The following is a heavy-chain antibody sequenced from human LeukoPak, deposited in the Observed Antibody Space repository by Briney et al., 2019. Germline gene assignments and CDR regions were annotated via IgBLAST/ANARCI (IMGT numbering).Heavy chain of an antibody. CDR3: ARASYGGYYYYYGMDV. Sequence: GGSLRLSCAASGFTFSSYRMSWVRQAPGKGLEWVANIKQDGSEKYYVDSVKGRFTISRDNAKNSLYLQMNSLRAEDTAVYYCARASYGGYYYYYGMDVWGQGTTVTVSS. D-gene: IGHD5-18*01. CDR2: IKQDGSEK. J-gene: IGHJ6*02. V-gene: IGHV3-7*01. CDR1: GFTFSSYR.